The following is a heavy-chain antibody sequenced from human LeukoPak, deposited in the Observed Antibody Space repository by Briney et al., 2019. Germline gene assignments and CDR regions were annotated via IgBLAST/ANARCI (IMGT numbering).Heavy chain of an antibody. D-gene: IGHD4-17*01. CDR1: GFTVSSNY. CDR3: ANNLYGDYPDSFDY. V-gene: IGHV3-66*01. J-gene: IGHJ4*02. Sequence: GGSLRLSCAVSGFTVSSNYMNWVRQAPGKGLEWVSIIYSGGSTYYADSVKGRFTISRDNSKNTVYPQMDSLRAEDTAVYYCANNLYGDYPDSFDYWGQGTLVTVSS. CDR2: IYSGGST.